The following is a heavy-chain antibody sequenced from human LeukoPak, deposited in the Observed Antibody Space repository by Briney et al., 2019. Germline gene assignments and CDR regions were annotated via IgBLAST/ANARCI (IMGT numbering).Heavy chain of an antibody. V-gene: IGHV3-21*01. Sequence: GGSLRLSCAASGFTFSSCSMNWVRQAPGKGLEWVSSISSSSSYIYYADSVKGRFTISRDNAKNSLYLQMNSLRAEDTAVYYCARSLYCFNDRCYKPSWFDLWGQGTLVTVPS. D-gene: IGHD2-15*01. CDR2: ISSSSSYI. J-gene: IGHJ5*02. CDR1: GFTFSSCS. CDR3: ARSLYCFNDRCYKPSWFDL.